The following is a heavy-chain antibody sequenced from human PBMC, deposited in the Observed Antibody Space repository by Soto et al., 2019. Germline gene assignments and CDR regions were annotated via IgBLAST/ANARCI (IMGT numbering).Heavy chain of an antibody. CDR1: GFTFSDYY. J-gene: IGHJ4*02. D-gene: IGHD1-1*01. Sequence: WGSRRLCCSASGFTFSDYYMSWVRQAPGNGLEWISYSSNSGTFARYADSVKGRFSISRDNAKNSLYLQIDSLRGEDTAIYYCARSGDNYNLLDYWGQGTPVTVSS. CDR3: ARSGDNYNLLDY. V-gene: IGHV3-11*06. CDR2: SSNSGTFA.